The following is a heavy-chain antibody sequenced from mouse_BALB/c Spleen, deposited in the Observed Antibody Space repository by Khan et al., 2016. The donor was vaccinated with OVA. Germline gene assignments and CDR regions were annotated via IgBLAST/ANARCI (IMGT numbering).Heavy chain of an antibody. V-gene: IGHV1S134*01. J-gene: IGHJ2*01. CDR3: TTAYYRYYFDY. CDR2: IYPGNGYT. D-gene: IGHD2-12*01. CDR1: GSTFTSYG. Sequence: EVQLQESGAELGRPGSSVKLSCKTSGSTFTSYGIKWVKQRPGQGLEWIGYIYPGNGYTEYNEKFQGKAILTSDTSSSTAYMQLRSLTSEDSAIYCSTTAYYRYYFDYGCQGTTLTVSS.